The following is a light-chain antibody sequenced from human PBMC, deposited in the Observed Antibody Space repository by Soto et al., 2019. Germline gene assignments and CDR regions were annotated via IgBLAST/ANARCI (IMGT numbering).Light chain of an antibody. CDR2: AAS. CDR3: QQYYSYPLT. V-gene: IGKV1-9*01. CDR1: QGTTNY. J-gene: IGKJ4*01. Sequence: DIQLTQSPSFLSASVGDRVTITCRASQGTTNYLAWYQQKPAKAPNLLIYAASTLQTGVPSRFSGSGSRTEFTLTISSLQPEDFATYYCQQYYSYPLTVGGGTRVEIK.